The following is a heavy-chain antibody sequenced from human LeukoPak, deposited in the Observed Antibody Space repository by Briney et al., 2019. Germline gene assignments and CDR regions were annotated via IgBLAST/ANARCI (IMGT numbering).Heavy chain of an antibody. CDR2: IYYSGST. Sequence: PSETLSLTCTASGVSISSYYWSRIRQPPGKGLEWIGYIYYSGSTNYNPSLKSRVTISVDTSKNQFSLKLSSVTAADTAVYYCARDADYGDFSDYWGQGTLVTVSS. V-gene: IGHV4-59*01. J-gene: IGHJ4*02. D-gene: IGHD4-17*01. CDR1: GVSISSYY. CDR3: ARDADYGDFSDY.